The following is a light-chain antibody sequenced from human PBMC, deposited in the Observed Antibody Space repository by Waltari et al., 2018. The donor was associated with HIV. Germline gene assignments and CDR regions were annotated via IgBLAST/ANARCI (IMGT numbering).Light chain of an antibody. J-gene: IGLJ2*01. CDR3: QSYDSSLRASV. Sequence: QSALTQPPSVSGAPGQRVTISCTGNRSNIGAGYFRHRYQPLPGPAPKLLVYSDINRPSGVPDRFSGSKSGTSASLVITGLQAEDEADYYCQSYDSSLRASVFGGGTKLTVL. CDR2: SDI. V-gene: IGLV1-40*01. CDR1: RSNIGAGYF.